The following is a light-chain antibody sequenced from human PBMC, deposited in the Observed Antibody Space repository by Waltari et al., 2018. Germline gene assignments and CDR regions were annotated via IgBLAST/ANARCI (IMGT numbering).Light chain of an antibody. CDR1: QSASTN. CDR3: QQYNNWLYT. V-gene: IGKV3-15*01. CDR2: DAS. Sequence: ERVMTQSPATLSVSPGETATLSCRASQSASTNLAWYQQKAGQAPRLLIDDASIRATGVPARCSGSGAGTEFTLTITGLQSEDFAVYYCQQYNNWLYTFGQGTKLEIK. J-gene: IGKJ2*01.